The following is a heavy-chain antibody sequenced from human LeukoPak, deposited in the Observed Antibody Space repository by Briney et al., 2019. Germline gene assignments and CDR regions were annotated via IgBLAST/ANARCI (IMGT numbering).Heavy chain of an antibody. CDR3: AKGMTTVTTYDYYYMDV. V-gene: IGHV3-30*02. Sequence: PGGSLRLSCAASGFTFSSYGMHWVRQAPGKGLEWVAVIWYGGSNKYYADSVKGRFTISRDNSKNTLYLQMNSLRAEDTAVYYCAKGMTTVTTYDYYYMDVWGKGTTVTVSS. CDR2: IWYGGSNK. D-gene: IGHD4-11*01. CDR1: GFTFSSYG. J-gene: IGHJ6*03.